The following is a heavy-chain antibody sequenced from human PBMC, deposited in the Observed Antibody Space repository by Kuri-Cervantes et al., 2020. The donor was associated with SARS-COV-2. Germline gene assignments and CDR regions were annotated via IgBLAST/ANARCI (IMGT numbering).Heavy chain of an antibody. CDR1: GGIFRSYA. CDR2: INPNSGGT. D-gene: IGHD6-13*01. V-gene: IGHV1-2*02. CDR3: ARGTLQQLVRNWFDP. J-gene: IGHJ5*02. Sequence: ASVKVSCKASGGIFRSYAISWVRQAPGQGLEWMGWINPNSGGTNYAQKFQGRVAMTRDTSISTAYMELSRLRSDDTAVYYCARGTLQQLVRNWFDPWGQGTLVTVSS.